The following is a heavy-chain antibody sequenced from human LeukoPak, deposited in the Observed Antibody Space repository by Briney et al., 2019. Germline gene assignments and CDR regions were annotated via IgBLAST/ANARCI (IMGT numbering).Heavy chain of an antibody. CDR1: GFTFSSYE. CDR2: ISSSGSTI. CDR3: ASRRPISYYYDSSGLFDY. V-gene: IGHV3-48*03. J-gene: IGHJ4*02. D-gene: IGHD3-22*01. Sequence: GGSLRLSCAASGFTFSSYEMNWVRQAPGKGLEWVSYISSSGSTIYYADSVKGRFTISRDSAKNSLYLQMNSLRAEDTAVYYCASRRPISYYYDSSGLFDYWGQGTLVTVSS.